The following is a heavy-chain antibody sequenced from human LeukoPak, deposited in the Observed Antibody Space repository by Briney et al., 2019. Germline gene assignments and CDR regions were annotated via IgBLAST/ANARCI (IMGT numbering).Heavy chain of an antibody. CDR3: ARDHRYDFWSGYYTY. V-gene: IGHV3-21*01. D-gene: IGHD3-3*01. Sequence: GGSLRLSCAASGFTFSSYSMNWVRQAPGKGPEWVSSISSSSSYIYYADSVKGRFTISRDNAKSSLYLQMNSLRAEDTAVYYCARDHRYDFWSGYYTYWGQGTLVTVSS. J-gene: IGHJ4*02. CDR1: GFTFSSYS. CDR2: ISSSSSYI.